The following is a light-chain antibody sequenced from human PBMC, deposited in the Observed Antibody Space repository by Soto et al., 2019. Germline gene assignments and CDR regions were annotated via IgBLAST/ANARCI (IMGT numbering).Light chain of an antibody. Sequence: EIVLTQSAATLSLSPGERATLSCRASQSVSSYLAWYQQKPGQAPRLLIYDASNRATGIPARFSGSGSGTDFTLTISSLEPEDFAVYYCQQRSNWPPGFTFGGGTKVEIK. CDR2: DAS. CDR1: QSVSSY. CDR3: QQRSNWPPGFT. V-gene: IGKV3-11*01. J-gene: IGKJ4*01.